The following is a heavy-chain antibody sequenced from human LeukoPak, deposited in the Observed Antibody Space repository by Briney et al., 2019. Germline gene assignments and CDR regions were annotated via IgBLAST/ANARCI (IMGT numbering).Heavy chain of an antibody. CDR1: GFTFDDYG. CDR2: INWNGGST. V-gene: IGHV3-20*04. D-gene: IGHD3-22*01. CDR3: AREQAYYYDSSGTALTAEIKYYFDY. J-gene: IGHJ4*02. Sequence: GGSLRLSCAASGFTFDDYGMSWVRQAPGKGLEWVSGINWNGGSTDYANSVKGRFTISRHNARNSLYLQMNSLRDEDTAVYYCAREQAYYYDSSGTALTAEIKYYFDYWGQGTLVTVSS.